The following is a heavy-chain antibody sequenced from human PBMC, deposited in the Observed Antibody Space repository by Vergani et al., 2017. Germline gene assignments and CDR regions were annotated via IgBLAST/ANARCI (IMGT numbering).Heavy chain of an antibody. CDR2: INPSSGIT. CDR1: GYTFSTYY. J-gene: IGHJ5*02. D-gene: IGHD1-7*01. V-gene: IGHV1-46*01. CDR3: ARGFQLELRPTWFDP. Sequence: QVQLVQSGAEVKKPGASVTVSCKASGYTFSTYYMHWVRQAPGQGLEWMGIINPSSGITIYAQKFQGRVTMTRDTSTSTVYMELSSLRSDDTAVYYCARGFQLELRPTWFDPWGQGTLVTVSS.